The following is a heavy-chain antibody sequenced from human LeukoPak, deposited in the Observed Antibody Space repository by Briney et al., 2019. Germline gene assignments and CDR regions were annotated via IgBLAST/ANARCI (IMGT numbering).Heavy chain of an antibody. CDR1: GFTFSDYS. CDR3: ATHNSDYPFYYYGMDV. Sequence: GGSLRLSCAASGFTFSDYSMNWVRQAPGKGLEWVSYITSSSRTIYYADSVKGRFTISRDNAKNSLYLQMNSLRAEDTAVYYCATHNSDYPFYYYGMDVRGQGTTVTVSS. CDR2: ITSSSRTI. V-gene: IGHV3-48*01. D-gene: IGHD4-11*01. J-gene: IGHJ6*02.